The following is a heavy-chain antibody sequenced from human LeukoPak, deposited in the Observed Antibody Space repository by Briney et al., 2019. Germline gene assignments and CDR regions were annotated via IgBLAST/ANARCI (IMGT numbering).Heavy chain of an antibody. Sequence: ASVKVSCKASGYTFTSYYMHWVRQAPGQGLDWMGIINPSGGSTSYAQKFQGRVTMTTDTYTSTAYMELRSLRSDDTAMYYCARESHETREDYWGQGTLVTVSS. J-gene: IGHJ4*02. D-gene: IGHD1-1*01. V-gene: IGHV1-46*01. CDR1: GYTFTSYY. CDR2: INPSGGST. CDR3: ARESHETREDY.